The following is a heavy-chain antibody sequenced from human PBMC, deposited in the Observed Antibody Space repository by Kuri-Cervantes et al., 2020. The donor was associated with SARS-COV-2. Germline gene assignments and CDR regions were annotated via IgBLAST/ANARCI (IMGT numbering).Heavy chain of an antibody. CDR1: GGSISSYY. V-gene: IGHV4-59*08. CDR2: IYYSGST. Sequence: ESLKISCTVSGGSISSYYWSWIRQPPGKGLEWIGYIYYSGSTNYNPSLKSRVTISVDTSKNQFSLKLSSVTAADTAVYYCAGDYGDERGFFDYWGLGTLVTGSS. CDR3: AGDYGDERGFFDY. D-gene: IGHD4-17*01. J-gene: IGHJ4*02.